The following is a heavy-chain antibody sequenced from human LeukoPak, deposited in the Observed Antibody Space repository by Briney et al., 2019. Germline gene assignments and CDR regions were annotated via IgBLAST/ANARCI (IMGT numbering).Heavy chain of an antibody. Sequence: PSETLSLTCTVSGGSVSSSHYYWGWIRQPPGKGLEWIGSIYYTESTYYNPSLRSRVTISVDTSKNEFSLKLSSVTASDTAVYYCARQYSWGSLRHFDYWGQGTLVTVSS. CDR1: GGSVSSSHYY. V-gene: IGHV4-39*01. J-gene: IGHJ4*02. CDR3: ARQYSWGSLRHFDY. D-gene: IGHD2-8*02. CDR2: IYYTEST.